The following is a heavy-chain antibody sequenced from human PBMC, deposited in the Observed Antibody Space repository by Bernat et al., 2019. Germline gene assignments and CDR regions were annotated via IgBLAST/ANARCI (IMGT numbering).Heavy chain of an antibody. Sequence: QVQLVESGGGVVQPGRSLRLSCAASGFTFSSYGMHWVRQAPGKGLEWVAVISYDGSNEYYADSLKGRFTISRDNSKNTLDLQMNSLRAEDTAVYYCARAGSYYYMDVWGKGTTVTVSS. V-gene: IGHV3-30*03. CDR1: GFTFSSYG. CDR2: ISYDGSNE. CDR3: ARAGSYYYMDV. J-gene: IGHJ6*03. D-gene: IGHD2-15*01.